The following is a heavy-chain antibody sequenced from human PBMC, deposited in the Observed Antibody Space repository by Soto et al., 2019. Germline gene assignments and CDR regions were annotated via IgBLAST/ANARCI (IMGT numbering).Heavy chain of an antibody. CDR3: ASAYSSSSYYYYYLAV. Sequence: EVQLVESGGGLVQPGGSLRLSCAASGFTVSSNYMSWVRQAPGKGLEWVSVMYSGVSTYYADSVKGRFTISRHNSKNTMYLQMNSLRAEDTSVYYCASAYSSSSYYYYYLAVWGKVTTVTVAS. D-gene: IGHD6-13*01. V-gene: IGHV3-53*04. J-gene: IGHJ6*03. CDR1: GFTVSSNY. CDR2: MYSGVST.